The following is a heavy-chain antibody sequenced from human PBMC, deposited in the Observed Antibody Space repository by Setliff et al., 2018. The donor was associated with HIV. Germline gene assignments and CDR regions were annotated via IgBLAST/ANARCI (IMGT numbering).Heavy chain of an antibody. Sequence: ASETLSLTCAVSGYSISSGYYWGWIRQAPGKGLEWIGNIYHSGITYYNPSLKSRVTISVDTSKNQFSLRLSSVTAADTAVYYCARAFGSGSYRWFDPWGQGTLVTVSS. CDR2: IYHSGIT. J-gene: IGHJ5*02. CDR3: ARAFGSGSYRWFDP. CDR1: GYSISSGYY. D-gene: IGHD3-10*01. V-gene: IGHV4-38-2*01.